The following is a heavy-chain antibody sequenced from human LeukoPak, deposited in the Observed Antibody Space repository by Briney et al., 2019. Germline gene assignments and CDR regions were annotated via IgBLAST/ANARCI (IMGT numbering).Heavy chain of an antibody. CDR1: GYTFTAYY. CDR3: ARDLSGISSATDAFDM. CDR2: VNPNSGGT. J-gene: IGHJ3*02. D-gene: IGHD1-14*01. V-gene: IGHV1-2*06. Sequence: ASVKVSCRASGYTFTAYYIHWVRQAPGQGLEWMGRVNPNSGGTDSTQNFQGRVTMTRDTSMNTAYMEFSSLRSDDTALYYCARDLSGISSATDAFDMWGQGTMVTVSS.